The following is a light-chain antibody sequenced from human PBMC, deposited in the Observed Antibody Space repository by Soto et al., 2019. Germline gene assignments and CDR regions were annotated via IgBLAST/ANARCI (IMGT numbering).Light chain of an antibody. J-gene: IGKJ5*01. CDR3: QPRSDWPIT. CDR1: QSVSRF. Sequence: EVVLTQSPATLSLSPGERATLSCRASQSVSRFLAWYQQKPGQAPRLLIFDASNRATGIPAKFSASGSGTDFTLTISSLESEDSAVYYCQPRSDWPITFGQGTRLDIK. V-gene: IGKV3-11*01. CDR2: DAS.